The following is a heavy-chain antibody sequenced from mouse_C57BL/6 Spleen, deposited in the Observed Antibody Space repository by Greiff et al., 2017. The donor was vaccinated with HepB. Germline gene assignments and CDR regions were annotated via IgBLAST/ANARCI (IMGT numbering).Heavy chain of an antibody. Sequence: EVKLQESGAELVKPGASVKLSCTASGFNIKDYYMHWVKQRTEQGLEWIGRIDPEDGETKYAPKFQGKATITADTSSNTAYLQLSSLTSEDTAVYYCASPGGDGYDVYAMDYWGQGTSVTVSS. CDR1: GFNIKDYY. V-gene: IGHV14-2*01. CDR2: IDPEDGET. D-gene: IGHD2-2*01. J-gene: IGHJ4*01. CDR3: ASPGGDGYDVYAMDY.